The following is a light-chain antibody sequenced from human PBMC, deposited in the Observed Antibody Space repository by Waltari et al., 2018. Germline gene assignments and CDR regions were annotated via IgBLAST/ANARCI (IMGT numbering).Light chain of an antibody. CDR2: GNS. CDR1: SSNIGAGYD. CDR3: QSYDSSLSGGV. Sequence: QSVLTQPPSVSAAPGQRVTISCTWSSSNIGAGYDLHLYQQLPGTAPKLLIYGNSNRPSGVPDRFSGSKSGTSASLAITGLQAEDEADYYCQSYDSSLSGGVFGGGTKLTVL. J-gene: IGLJ2*01. V-gene: IGLV1-40*01.